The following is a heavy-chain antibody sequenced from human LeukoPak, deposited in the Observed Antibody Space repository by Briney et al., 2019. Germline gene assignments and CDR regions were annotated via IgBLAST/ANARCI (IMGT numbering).Heavy chain of an antibody. CDR1: GFTFSDYY. D-gene: IGHD2-21*01. CDR2: ISSSCSTI. CDR3: ARLCFFSRARARDLDY. J-gene: IGHJ4*02. V-gene: IGHV3-11*04. Sequence: PGGSLRLSCAASGFTFSDYYMSWIRQAPGKGLEWVSYISSSCSTIYYADSVKGRFTISRDNAKNSLYLQMNSLRAEDTAVYYCARLCFFSRARARDLDYWGQGTLVTVSS.